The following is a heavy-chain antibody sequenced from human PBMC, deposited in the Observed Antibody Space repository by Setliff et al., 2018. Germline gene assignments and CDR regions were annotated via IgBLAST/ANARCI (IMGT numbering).Heavy chain of an antibody. D-gene: IGHD5-18*01. CDR3: ARRNTAMVYGFDI. Sequence: GESLKISCKGSGYSFTSYWIGWVRQMPGKGLEWMGIIYPGDSDTRHSPSFQGQVTISADESISPAYLQWSSLKASDTAMYYCARRNTAMVYGFDIWGQGTMVTVSS. V-gene: IGHV5-51*01. J-gene: IGHJ3*02. CDR2: IYPGDSDT. CDR1: GYSFTSYW.